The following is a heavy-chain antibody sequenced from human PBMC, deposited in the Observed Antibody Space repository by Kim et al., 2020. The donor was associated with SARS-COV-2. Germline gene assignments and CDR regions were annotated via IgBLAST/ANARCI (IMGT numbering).Heavy chain of an antibody. D-gene: IGHD5-12*01. CDR2: ISYDGSNK. J-gene: IGHJ6*02. CDR3: AKEGVLWLRYYYGMDV. Sequence: GGSLRLSCAASGFTFSSYGMHRVRQAPGKGLEWVAVISYDGSNKYYADSVKGGFTISRDNSKNTLYLQMNSLRAEDTAVYYCAKEGVLWLRYYYGMDVWGQGTTVTVSS. CDR1: GFTFSSYG. V-gene: IGHV3-30*18.